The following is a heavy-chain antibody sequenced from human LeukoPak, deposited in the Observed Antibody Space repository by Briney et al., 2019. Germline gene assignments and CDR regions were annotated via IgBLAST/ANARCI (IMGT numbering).Heavy chain of an antibody. D-gene: IGHD6-19*01. Sequence: GGSLRLSCAASGFTFSSYWMNWVRQAPGKGLEWVANIKKDGSEKYYVDSAKGRFTISRDNAKNSLYLQMNSLRADDTAVYYCVGGSGWLPDYWGQGTLVTVPS. J-gene: IGHJ4*02. V-gene: IGHV3-7*04. CDR3: VGGSGWLPDY. CDR1: GFTFSSYW. CDR2: IKKDGSEK.